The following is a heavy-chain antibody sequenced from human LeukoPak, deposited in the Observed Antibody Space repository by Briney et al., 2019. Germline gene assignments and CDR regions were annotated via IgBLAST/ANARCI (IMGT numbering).Heavy chain of an antibody. D-gene: IGHD3-10*01. J-gene: IGHJ6*03. CDR2: ISGSGGST. V-gene: IGHV3-23*01. CDR1: GFTFSSYG. Sequence: GGSLRLSCAASGFTFSSYGMSWVRQAPGKGLEWVSAISGSGGSTYYADSVKGRFTISRDNSKNTLYLQMNSLRAEDTAVYYCAKSRGVHYYMDVWGKGTTVTVSS. CDR3: AKSRGVHYYMDV.